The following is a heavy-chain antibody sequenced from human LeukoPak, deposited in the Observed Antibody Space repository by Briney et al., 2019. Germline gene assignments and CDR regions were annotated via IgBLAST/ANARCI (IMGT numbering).Heavy chain of an antibody. Sequence: PGESLRLSCAASGFTFSSYAMSWVRQAPGKGLEWVSAISGSGGSTYYADSVKGRFTISRDNSKNTLYLQMNSLRAEDTAVYYCAKDLDYGGNSPAIGTDAFDIWGQGTMVTVSS. J-gene: IGHJ3*02. V-gene: IGHV3-23*01. D-gene: IGHD4-23*01. CDR3: AKDLDYGGNSPAIGTDAFDI. CDR1: GFTFSSYA. CDR2: ISGSGGST.